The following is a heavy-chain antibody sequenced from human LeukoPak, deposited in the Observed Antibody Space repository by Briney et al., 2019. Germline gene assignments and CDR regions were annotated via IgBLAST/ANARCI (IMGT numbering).Heavy chain of an antibody. V-gene: IGHV4-30-4*08. D-gene: IGHD2-2*02. Sequence: SETLSLTCTVSGGSISSGDYYWSWIRQPPGKGLEWIGYIYYSGSTYYNPSLKSRVTISVDTSKNQFSLKLSSVTAADTAVYYCARSYWEYCSSTGCYTRYYYSYYMDVWGKGTTVTVSS. CDR2: IYYSGST. CDR1: GGSISSGDYY. J-gene: IGHJ6*03. CDR3: ARSYWEYCSSTGCYTRYYYSYYMDV.